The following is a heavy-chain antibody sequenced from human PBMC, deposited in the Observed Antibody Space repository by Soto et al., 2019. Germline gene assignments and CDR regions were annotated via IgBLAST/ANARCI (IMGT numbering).Heavy chain of an antibody. D-gene: IGHD3-9*01. J-gene: IGHJ5*02. CDR1: GFTFSSYA. CDR2: ISYDGGNT. V-gene: IGHV3-23*01. CDR3: AKGGTGWVDP. Sequence: GGSLRLSSAASGFTFSSYAMNWVRQAPGRGLEWVSTISYDGGNTYYPHSVKGRFTISRDNSKNTLYLQMNSLRAEDAAVYYCAKGGTGWVDPWGQGTMV.